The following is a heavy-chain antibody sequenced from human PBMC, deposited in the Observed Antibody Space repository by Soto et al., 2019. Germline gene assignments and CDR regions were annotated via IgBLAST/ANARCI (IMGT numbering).Heavy chain of an antibody. CDR3: ARGRSPIVVVK. CDR1: VCTFSTYP. CDR2: XIPIFXKA. Sequence: XVKVSCKASVCTFSTYPISWGRQATGKVLEWMGGXIPIFXKANYAQKLQGXVTITADXXTSTEYMELSSLRYEDKDVYYCARGRSPIVVVKWGKGTLVT. J-gene: IGHJ4*02. V-gene: IGHV1-69*13. D-gene: IGHD3-22*01.